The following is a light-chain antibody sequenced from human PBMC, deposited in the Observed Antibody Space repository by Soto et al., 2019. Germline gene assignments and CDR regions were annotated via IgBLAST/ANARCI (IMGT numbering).Light chain of an antibody. CDR3: QQHGASPRT. CDR1: QTITSNN. CDR2: GAS. V-gene: IGKV3-20*01. Sequence: DIXXTQSPGTLSLSPGERATLSCRASQTITSNNLAWYQQKPGQSPRLLIYGASSRATGIPDRFRGSGSGTDFTLTISRLEPEDFAVYYCQQHGASPRTFGQGTKVEI. J-gene: IGKJ1*01.